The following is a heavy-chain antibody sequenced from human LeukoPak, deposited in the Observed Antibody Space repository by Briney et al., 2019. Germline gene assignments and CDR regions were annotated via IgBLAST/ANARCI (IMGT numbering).Heavy chain of an antibody. J-gene: IGHJ6*02. Sequence: SGTLSLTCAVSGGSISSSNWWSWVRQPPGKGLEWIGEIYHSGRTNYNPSLKSRVTISVDKSKNQFSLKLSSVTAADTAVYYCARGLIVVVPAAISAYYYYGMDVWGQGTTVTVSS. CDR2: IYHSGRT. V-gene: IGHV4-4*02. CDR3: ARGLIVVVPAAISAYYYYGMDV. CDR1: GGSISSSNW. D-gene: IGHD2-2*02.